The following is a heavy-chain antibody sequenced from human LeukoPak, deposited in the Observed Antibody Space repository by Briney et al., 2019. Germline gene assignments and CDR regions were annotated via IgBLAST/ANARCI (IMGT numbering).Heavy chain of an antibody. CDR1: GGSISSSSYY. J-gene: IGHJ4*02. V-gene: IGHV4-39*07. Sequence: SETLSLTCTVSGGSISSSSYYWGWIRQPPGKGLEWIGSIYYSGSTYYNPSLKSRVTISVDTSKSQFSLKLSSVTAADTAVYYCARVILSSWQVDYWGQGTLVTVSS. CDR3: ARVILSSWQVDY. CDR2: IYYSGST. D-gene: IGHD6-13*01.